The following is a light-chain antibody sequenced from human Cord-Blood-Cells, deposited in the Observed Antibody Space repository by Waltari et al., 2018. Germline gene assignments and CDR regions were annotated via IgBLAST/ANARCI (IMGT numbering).Light chain of an antibody. V-gene: IGLV2-14*01. CDR2: EVS. CDR3: SSYTSSSTVV. J-gene: IGLJ2*01. Sequence: QSALTQPASVSGSPGQSITIPCTGPRRDVGGYNYVPWYQQHPGKAPKLMIYEVSNRPSGVSNRFSGSKSGNTASLTISGLQAEDEADYYCSSYTSSSTVVFGGGTKLTVL. CDR1: RRDVGGYNY.